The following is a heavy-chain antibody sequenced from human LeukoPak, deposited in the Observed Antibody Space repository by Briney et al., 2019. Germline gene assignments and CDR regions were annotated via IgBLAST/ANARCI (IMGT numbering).Heavy chain of an antibody. CDR3: ARVRTMVRGVIHQYFDY. CDR1: GYTFTGYY. V-gene: IGHV1-2*02. J-gene: IGHJ4*02. Sequence: ASVKVSCKASGYTFTGYYMHWVRQAPGQGLEWMGWINPNSGGTNYAQKFQGRVTMTRDTSISTAYMELSRLRSDDTAVYYCARVRTMVRGVIHQYFDYWGQGTLVTVSS. CDR2: INPNSGGT. D-gene: IGHD3-10*01.